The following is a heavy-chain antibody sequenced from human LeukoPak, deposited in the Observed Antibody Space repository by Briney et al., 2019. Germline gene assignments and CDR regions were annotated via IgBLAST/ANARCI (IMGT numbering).Heavy chain of an antibody. D-gene: IGHD7-27*01. CDR2: IYHSGNT. V-gene: IGHV4-30-2*01. CDR1: GGSISSGGYY. J-gene: IGHJ4*02. CDR3: ARVWGETYFDY. Sequence: PSQTLSLTCTVSGGSISSGGYYGSWIRQPPGKGLEWIGYIYHSGNTYYNPSLKSRVTISVDRSKNQFSLKLSSVTAADTAVYYCARVWGETYFDYWGQGTLVTVSS.